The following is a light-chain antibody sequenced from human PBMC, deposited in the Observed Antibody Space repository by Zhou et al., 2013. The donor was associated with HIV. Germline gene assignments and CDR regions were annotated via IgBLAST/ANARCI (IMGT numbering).Light chain of an antibody. Sequence: AIRMTQSPSSFSASTGDRVTITCRASQGISSYLAWYQQKPGKAPKLLIYAASTLQTGVPSRFSASGSGTDFTLTISCLQSEDFAIYYCQQYYSYPWTFGQGTRVEFK. V-gene: IGKV1-8*01. J-gene: IGKJ1*01. CDR2: AAS. CDR1: QGISSY. CDR3: QQYYSYPWT.